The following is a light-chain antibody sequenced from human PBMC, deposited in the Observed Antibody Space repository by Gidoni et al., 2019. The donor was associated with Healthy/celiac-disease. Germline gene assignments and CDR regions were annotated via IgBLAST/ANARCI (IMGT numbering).Light chain of an antibody. V-gene: IGKV2-28*01. CDR3: MQALQTPIT. CDR2: LGS. J-gene: IGKJ5*01. CDR1: QSLLHSNGYNY. Sequence: DMVMTQSPLSRPVTPGEPASISCRSSQSLLHSNGYNYLDWYLQKPGQSPQLLIYLGSNRASGVPDRFSGSGSGTDFTLKISRVEAEDVGVYYCMQALQTPITFGQGTRLEIK.